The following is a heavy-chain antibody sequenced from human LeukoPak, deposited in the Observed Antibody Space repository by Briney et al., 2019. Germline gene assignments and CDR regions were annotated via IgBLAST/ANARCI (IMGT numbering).Heavy chain of an antibody. CDR1: GGTFSSYA. CDR3: AKARGRYPKYYFDY. V-gene: IGHV1-69*13. Sequence: ASVKVSCKASGGTFSSYAISWVRQAPGQGLEWMGGIIPIFGTANYAQKFQGRVTITADESTSTAYMELSSLRSEDTAVYYCAKARGRYPKYYFDYWGQGTLVTVSS. J-gene: IGHJ4*02. D-gene: IGHD1-14*01. CDR2: IIPIFGTA.